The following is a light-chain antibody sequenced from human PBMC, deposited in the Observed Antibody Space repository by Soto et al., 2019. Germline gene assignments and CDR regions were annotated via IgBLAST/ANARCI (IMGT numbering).Light chain of an antibody. Sequence: EILLMQSPGILSLSPGDRATLSCRASQTLRRTYIAWYQQKLGQAPRVVIYGASNRDTGIPDRFSGSGSGTDCSLTISRLEPEDFEVYYCHQYDNEPQTFGQGTKVDIK. CDR2: GAS. J-gene: IGKJ2*01. CDR3: HQYDNEPQT. V-gene: IGKV3-20*01. CDR1: QTLRRTY.